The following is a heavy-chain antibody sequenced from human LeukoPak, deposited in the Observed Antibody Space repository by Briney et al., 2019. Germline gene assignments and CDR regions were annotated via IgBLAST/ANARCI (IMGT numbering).Heavy chain of an antibody. Sequence: GGSLRLSCGASGFTFSNAWMTWVRQAPGKGLEWVGRIKSKTDGGTTDYAASVKGRFTISRDDSKNTVYLQMNSLKTEDTAVYYCTTYPMVYAMNYWGQGTLVTVSS. CDR1: GFTFSNAW. J-gene: IGHJ4*02. CDR2: IKSKTDGGTT. V-gene: IGHV3-15*01. CDR3: TTYPMVYAMNY. D-gene: IGHD2-8*01.